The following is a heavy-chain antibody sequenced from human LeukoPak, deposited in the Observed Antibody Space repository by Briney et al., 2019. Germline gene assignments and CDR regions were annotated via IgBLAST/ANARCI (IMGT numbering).Heavy chain of an antibody. CDR2: IWYDGSNK. V-gene: IGHV3-33*01. J-gene: IGHJ4*02. CDR1: GFTFSSYG. D-gene: IGHD6-13*01. Sequence: GGSLRLSCAASGFTFSSYGMHWVRQAPGKGLEWVAVIWYDGSNKYYADSVKGRFTISRDNSKNTLYLQMNSLRAEDTAVYYCARGQRAAASFDSWGQGTLVTVSS. CDR3: ARGQRAAASFDS.